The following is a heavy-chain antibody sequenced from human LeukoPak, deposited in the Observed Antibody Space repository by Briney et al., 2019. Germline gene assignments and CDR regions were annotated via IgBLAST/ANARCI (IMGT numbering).Heavy chain of an antibody. D-gene: IGHD2-2*02. CDR3: ARDSFHTS. Sequence: GGSLRLSCTASGFTFSSYSFNWVRQAPGKGLEWVSYISSTSIIDYADSVKGRFTISRDNSKSTIYLQMKSLRAEDTAVYYCARDSFHTSWGQGTLVTVSS. CDR1: GFTFSSYS. V-gene: IGHV3-48*01. CDR2: ISSTSII. J-gene: IGHJ5*02.